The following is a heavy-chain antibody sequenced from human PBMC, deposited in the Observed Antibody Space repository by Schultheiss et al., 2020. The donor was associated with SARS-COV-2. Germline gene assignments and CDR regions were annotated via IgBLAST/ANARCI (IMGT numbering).Heavy chain of an antibody. J-gene: IGHJ4*02. Sequence: ASVKVSCKASGYTFTGYYMHWVRQAPGQGLEWMGWINAGNGNTKYSQKFQGRVTMTTDKSTNTAYLEVRTLTSGDTAIYYCARQLAATTPFDYWGQGTLVTVSS. V-gene: IGHV1-18*04. D-gene: IGHD1-26*01. CDR2: INAGNGNT. CDR3: ARQLAATTPFDY. CDR1: GYTFTGYY.